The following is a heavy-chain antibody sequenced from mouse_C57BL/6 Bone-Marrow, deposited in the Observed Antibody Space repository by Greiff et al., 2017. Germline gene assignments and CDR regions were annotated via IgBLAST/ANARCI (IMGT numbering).Heavy chain of an antibody. CDR2: INPDSSTI. J-gene: IGHJ1*03. CDR1: GIDFSRYW. D-gene: IGHD1-1*01. CDR3: ARQGYGSTYWYFDV. Sequence: EAGGIDFSRYWMSWVRRALGKGLEWIGEINPDSSTINYAPSLKDKFIISRDNAKNTLYLQMSKVRSEDTALYYCARQGYGSTYWYFDVWGTGTTVTVSS. V-gene: IGHV4-1*01.